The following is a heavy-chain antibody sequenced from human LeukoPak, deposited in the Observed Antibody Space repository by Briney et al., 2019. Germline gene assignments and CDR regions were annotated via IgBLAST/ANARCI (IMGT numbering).Heavy chain of an antibody. CDR2: ISYDGSNK. CDR3: ARDRAAYSSSWPGGY. J-gene: IGHJ4*02. V-gene: IGHV3-30*04. CDR1: GFTFSSYA. Sequence: GGSLRLSCAASGFTFSSYAMHWVRQAPGKGLEWVAVISYDGSNKYYADSVKGRFTISRDNSKNTLYLQMNSLRAEDTAVYYCARDRAAYSSSWPGGYWGQGTLVTVSS. D-gene: IGHD6-13*01.